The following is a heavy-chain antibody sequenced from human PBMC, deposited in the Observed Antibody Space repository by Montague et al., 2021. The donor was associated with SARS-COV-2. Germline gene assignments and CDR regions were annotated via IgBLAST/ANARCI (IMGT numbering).Heavy chain of an antibody. CDR2: IYWDDDK. J-gene: IGHJ4*02. D-gene: IGHD4/OR15-4a*01. Sequence: PALVKPTQTLTLTCTFSGFSLTTRGVGVGWIRQPPGKALEWLAVIYWDDDKRYSPSLKSRLTITKDTSKNQVVLTMTNMDPVDTATYYCVHSYADYLFDYWGQGTLVSVSS. V-gene: IGHV2-5*02. CDR3: VHSYADYLFDY. CDR1: GFSLTTRGVG.